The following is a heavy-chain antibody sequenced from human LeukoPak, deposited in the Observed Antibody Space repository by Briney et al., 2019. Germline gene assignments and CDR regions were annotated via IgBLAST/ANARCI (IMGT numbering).Heavy chain of an antibody. D-gene: IGHD2-15*01. V-gene: IGHV3-30-3*01. J-gene: IGHJ4*02. CDR3: ARYCSGGSGFPGGFDY. Sequence: GGSLRLSCAASGFTFSSYAMHWVRQAPGKGLEWVAVISYDGSNKYYADSVKGRFTISRDNSKNTLYLQMNSLRAEDTAVYYCARYCSGGSGFPGGFDYWGQGTLVTVSS. CDR1: GFTFSSYA. CDR2: ISYDGSNK.